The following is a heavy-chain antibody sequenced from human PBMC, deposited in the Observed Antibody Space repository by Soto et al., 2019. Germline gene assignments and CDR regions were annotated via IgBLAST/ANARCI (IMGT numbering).Heavy chain of an antibody. CDR3: AKSYSDYSTVFFDY. CDR1: RFTFSSYA. D-gene: IGHD3-10*01. J-gene: IGHJ4*02. V-gene: IGHV3-23*01. CDR2: IGGSGGNT. Sequence: PGGSLRLSCAASRFTFSSYAMSWVRQAPGKGLEWVSAIGGSGGNTYYADSVKGRFTISRDNSKNTLDLHMDSLRAEDTAVYYCAKSYSDYSTVFFDYWGQGTLVTVSS.